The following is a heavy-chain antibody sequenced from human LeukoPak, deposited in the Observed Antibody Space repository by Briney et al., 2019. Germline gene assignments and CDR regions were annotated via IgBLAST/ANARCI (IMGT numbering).Heavy chain of an antibody. V-gene: IGHV3-21*01. J-gene: IGHJ4*02. CDR1: GFTFSSYS. CDR3: ARDRGIAAADHFDY. Sequence: GGSLRLSCAASGFTFSSYSMNWVRQAPGKGLEWVSSISSSSSYIYYADSVKGRFTISRDNAKNSLYLQMNSLRAEDTAVYYCARDRGIAAADHFDYSGQGTLVTVSS. D-gene: IGHD6-13*01. CDR2: ISSSSSYI.